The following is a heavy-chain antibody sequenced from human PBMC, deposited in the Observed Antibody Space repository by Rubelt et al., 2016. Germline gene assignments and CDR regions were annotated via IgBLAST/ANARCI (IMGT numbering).Heavy chain of an antibody. CDR1: GGSISSSNYY. D-gene: IGHD3-3*01. CDR3: ASGESLVNFDY. Sequence: QLQLQESGPGLVKPSETLSLTCTVSGGSISSSNYYWAWIRQPPGKGLEWIGNIFYGGSTFYNPSLKSRVTLSVDRSKDQFSLTLNSVTAADTAVYYCASGESLVNFDYWGQGTLVTVSS. J-gene: IGHJ4*02. V-gene: IGHV4-39*01. CDR2: IFYGGST.